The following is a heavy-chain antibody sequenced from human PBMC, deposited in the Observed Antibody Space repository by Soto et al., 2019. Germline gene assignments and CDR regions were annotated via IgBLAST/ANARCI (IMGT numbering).Heavy chain of an antibody. CDR1: GFTFSSYA. V-gene: IGHV3-23*01. D-gene: IGHD2-2*01. CDR3: AQSQCTLISCYVREY. CDR2: IGGSDGRT. J-gene: IGHJ4*02. Sequence: HPGGSLRLSCAASGFTFSSYAMNWVRQAPGKGLEWVSTIGGSDGRTNYADSVKGRFTISRDNSKNTLYLQMNSLRAEDTAVFYCAQSQCTLISCYVREYWGQGTLVTVS.